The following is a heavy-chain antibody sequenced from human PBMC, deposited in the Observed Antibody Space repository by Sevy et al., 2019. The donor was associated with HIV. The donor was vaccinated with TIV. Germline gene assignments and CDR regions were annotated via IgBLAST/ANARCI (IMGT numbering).Heavy chain of an antibody. CDR3: AEGDFYYDSSGYHLFDY. CDR1: GFTFSGYA. D-gene: IGHD3-22*01. J-gene: IGHJ4*02. Sequence: GGSLRLSCAASGFTFSGYAMSWVRQAPGKGLEWVSGISGSGDNSYYADSVKGRFTISRDNSKNTLYLQMNILRAEDTAVYYCAEGDFYYDSSGYHLFDYWGQGTLVTVPS. CDR2: ISGSGDNS. V-gene: IGHV3-23*01.